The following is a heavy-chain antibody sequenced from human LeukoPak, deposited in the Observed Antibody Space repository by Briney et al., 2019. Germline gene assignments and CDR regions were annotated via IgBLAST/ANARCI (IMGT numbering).Heavy chain of an antibody. J-gene: IGHJ4*02. CDR3: ANGREDPWFEIKGFGIFDY. CDR1: GFTFSSYG. V-gene: IGHV3-30*18. CDR2: ISYDGSNK. D-gene: IGHD3-10*01. Sequence: PGRSLRLSCAAFGFTFSSYGMHWVRQAPGKGLEWVAFISYDGSNKYYADSVKGRFTISRDNSKNTLYLQMNSLRAEDTAVYYCANGREDPWFEIKGFGIFDYWSQGTLVTVSS.